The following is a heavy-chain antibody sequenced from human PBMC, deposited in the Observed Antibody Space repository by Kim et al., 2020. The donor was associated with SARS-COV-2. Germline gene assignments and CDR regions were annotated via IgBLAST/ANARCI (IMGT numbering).Heavy chain of an antibody. V-gene: IGHV4-59*08. CDR1: GGSISSYY. J-gene: IGHJ6*02. CDR3: ARMGRVQLWLVDYYGMDV. D-gene: IGHD5-18*01. CDR2: IYYSGST. Sequence: SETLSLTCTVSGGSISSYYWSWIRQPPGKGLEWIGYIYYSGSTNYNPSLKSRVTISVDTSKNQFSLKLSSVTAADTAVYYCARMGRVQLWLVDYYGMDVWGQGTTVTVSS.